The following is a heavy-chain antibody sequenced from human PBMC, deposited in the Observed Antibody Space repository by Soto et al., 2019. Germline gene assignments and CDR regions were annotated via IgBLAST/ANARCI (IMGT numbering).Heavy chain of an antibody. J-gene: IGHJ5*02. Sequence: QVQLVQSGAEVKKPGASVKVSCKASGYTFTSYDINWVRQATGQGFEYLGWMNPKSGNTGYVKKFQGRVTLNRETSMXTAYMKQSSMRSEDTAVYYCARGNKYGYYSRWFDPWRPGTLVTVSS. CDR2: MNPKSGNT. CDR3: ARGNKYGYYSRWFDP. V-gene: IGHV1-8*01. D-gene: IGHD4-17*01. CDR1: GYTFTSYD.